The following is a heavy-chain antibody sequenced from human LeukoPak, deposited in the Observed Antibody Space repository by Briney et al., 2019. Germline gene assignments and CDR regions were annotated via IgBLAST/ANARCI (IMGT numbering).Heavy chain of an antibody. D-gene: IGHD3-10*01. V-gene: IGHV3-7*01. J-gene: IGHJ4*02. CDR1: GFMFSTYW. Sequence: GGSLRLSCAASGFMFSTYWMSWVRQAPGKGLEWVANIKEDGSEKYYVDSVKGRFTISRGNAKNSMYLQMNSLRAEDTAVYFCARTPGYYGSGTYWGYWGQGTVVTVAS. CDR3: ARTPGYYGSGTYWGY. CDR2: IKEDGSEK.